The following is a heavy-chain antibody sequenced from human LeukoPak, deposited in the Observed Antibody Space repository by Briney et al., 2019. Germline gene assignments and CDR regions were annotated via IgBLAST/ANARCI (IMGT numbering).Heavy chain of an antibody. V-gene: IGHV3-30*02. CDR2: IRYDGSNK. Sequence: PGGSLRLSCTASGFTFSSYGMHWVRQAPGKGLEWVAFIRYDGSNKYYADSLKGRFTISRDNSKNTLYLQMSSLRAEDMALYYCAKAPYCSSTSCYRGYYMDVWGKGTTVTVSS. CDR1: GFTFSSYG. D-gene: IGHD2-2*01. CDR3: AKAPYCSSTSCYRGYYMDV. J-gene: IGHJ6*03.